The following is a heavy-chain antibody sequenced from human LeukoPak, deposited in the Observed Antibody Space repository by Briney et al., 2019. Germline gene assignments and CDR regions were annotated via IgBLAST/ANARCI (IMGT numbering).Heavy chain of an antibody. Sequence: VASVKVSCKASGGTFSSYAISWVRQAPGQGLEWMGWISAYNGDKNSAQKFQGRVTMTTDTSTSTAYMELRSLGSDDTAVYHCARSIVVLAATPGAFDIWGQGTMVTVAS. CDR1: GGTFSSYA. V-gene: IGHV1-18*01. CDR3: ARSIVVLAATPGAFDI. D-gene: IGHD2-15*01. J-gene: IGHJ3*02. CDR2: ISAYNGDK.